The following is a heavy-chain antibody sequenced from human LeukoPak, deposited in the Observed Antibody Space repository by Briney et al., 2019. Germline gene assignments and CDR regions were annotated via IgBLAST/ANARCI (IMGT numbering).Heavy chain of an antibody. V-gene: IGHV3-48*04. Sequence: GGSLRLSCAASGFTFSSYSMNWVRQAPGKGLEWVSYISSSSSTIYYADSVKGRFTISRDNAKNSLYLQMNSLRAEDTAVYYCARERPKIVGAKDFDYWGQGTLVTVSS. CDR2: ISSSSSTI. J-gene: IGHJ4*02. CDR3: ARERPKIVGAKDFDY. D-gene: IGHD1-26*01. CDR1: GFTFSSYS.